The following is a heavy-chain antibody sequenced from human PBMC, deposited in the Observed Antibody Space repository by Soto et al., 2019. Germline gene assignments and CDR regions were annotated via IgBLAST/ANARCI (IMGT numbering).Heavy chain of an antibody. CDR3: AKATDYDILTVGREGQAFHI. V-gene: IGHV3-9*01. CDR2: ISWNSGSI. D-gene: IGHD3-9*01. Sequence: EVQLVESGGGLVQPGKSLRLSCAASGFTFDDYAMHWVRQTPGKGLEWVSGISWNSGSIGYADSVKGRFTVSRDNAKSSMYLQMNSLRVEDTALYYWAKATDYDILTVGREGQAFHICGLGALVTVSS. CDR1: GFTFDDYA. J-gene: IGHJ3*02.